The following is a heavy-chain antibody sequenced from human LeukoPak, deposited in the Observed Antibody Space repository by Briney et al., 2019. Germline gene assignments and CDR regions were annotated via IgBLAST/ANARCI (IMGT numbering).Heavy chain of an antibody. CDR2: IKQDGSEK. CDR3: AKDHSSSWYGGDYFDY. Sequence: GGSLRLSCAASGFPFSSYWMSWVRQAPGKGLEWVANIKQDGSEKYYVDSVKGRFTISRDNAKNTLYLQMNSLRAEDTAVYYCAKDHSSSWYGGDYFDYWGQGTLVTVSS. D-gene: IGHD6-13*01. J-gene: IGHJ4*02. CDR1: GFPFSSYW. V-gene: IGHV3-7*01.